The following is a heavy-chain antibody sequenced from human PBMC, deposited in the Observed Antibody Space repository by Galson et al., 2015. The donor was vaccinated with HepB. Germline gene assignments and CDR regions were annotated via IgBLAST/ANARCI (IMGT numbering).Heavy chain of an antibody. D-gene: IGHD3-22*01. CDR2: IYWDDDK. J-gene: IGHJ3*02. Sequence: PALVKPTQTLTLTCTFSGFSLNTSGVGVGWIRQPPGKALEWLALIYWDDDKRYSPSLKSRLTITKDTSKNQVVLTMTNMDPVDTATYYCALRGYCSDRSGYYGSVAFDIWGQGTMVTVSS. V-gene: IGHV2-5*02. CDR1: GFSLNTSGVG. CDR3: ALRGYCSDRSGYYGSVAFDI.